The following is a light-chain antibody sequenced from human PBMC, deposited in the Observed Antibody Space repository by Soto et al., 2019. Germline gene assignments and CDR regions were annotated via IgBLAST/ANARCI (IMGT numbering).Light chain of an antibody. Sequence: DIQMTQSPSSLSASVGGRVIITCRASQSISNHLNWYKQKLGKAPKILSFAASSLQSGVPSRFSGSRSGPEFTLTISSLQPEDFATYYCQQSYSSPPTFGQGTKVDIK. V-gene: IGKV1-39*01. CDR1: QSISNH. J-gene: IGKJ1*01. CDR3: QQSYSSPPT. CDR2: AAS.